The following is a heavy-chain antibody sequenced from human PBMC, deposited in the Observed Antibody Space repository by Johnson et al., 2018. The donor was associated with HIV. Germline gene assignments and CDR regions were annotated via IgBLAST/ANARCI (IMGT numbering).Heavy chain of an antibody. CDR1: GLPFRSYA. CDR2: ISWNSGSI. D-gene: IGHD2-15*01. V-gene: IGHV3-9*01. J-gene: IGHJ3*01. CDR3: ATGDDDGGVGGGSSNGAFDF. Sequence: VQLVESGGGLVQPGRSLRLSCAASGLPFRSYAMSWVRQAPGKGLEWVSGISWNSGSIGYADSVKGRFTISRDNAKNSLYLQMNSLRTEDTAVYYCATGDDDGGVGGGSSNGAFDFWGQGTVVTVSS.